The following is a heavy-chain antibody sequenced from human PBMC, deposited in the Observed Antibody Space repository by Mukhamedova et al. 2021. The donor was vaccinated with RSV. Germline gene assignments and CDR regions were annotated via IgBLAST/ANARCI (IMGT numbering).Heavy chain of an antibody. Sequence: SSYAMHWVRQAPGKGLEWVAVISYDGSNKYYADSVKGRFTISRDNSKNTLYLQLTALRAEAPAVFSFPGDRYFVSGIYCLAPWGRG. CDR3: PGDRYFVSGIYCLAP. V-gene: IGHV3-30*04. CDR1: SSYA. J-gene: IGHJ5*02. CDR2: ISYDGSNK. D-gene: IGHD3-10*01.